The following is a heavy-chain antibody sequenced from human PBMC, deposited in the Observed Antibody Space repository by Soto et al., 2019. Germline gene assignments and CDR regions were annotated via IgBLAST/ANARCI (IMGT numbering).Heavy chain of an antibody. CDR2: MNPNSGNT. D-gene: IGHD1-1*01. Sequence: GASVKVSCKASGYTFTSYDLNWVRQATGQGLEWMGWMNPNSGNTGYAQNFQGRVTMTSDTSISTAHMELSSLRSEDTAVYYCARRAETNGWNGFGADKYYFDFWGQGTLVTVSS. J-gene: IGHJ4*02. CDR1: GYTFTSYD. CDR3: ARRAETNGWNGFGADKYYFDF. V-gene: IGHV1-8*01.